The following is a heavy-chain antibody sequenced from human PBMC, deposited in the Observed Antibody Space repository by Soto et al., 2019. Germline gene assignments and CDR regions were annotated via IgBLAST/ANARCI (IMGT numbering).Heavy chain of an antibody. D-gene: IGHD2-15*01. CDR2: INTYNGNS. CDR3: ARDCTGGSCFCIY. CDR1: GYTLANYA. V-gene: IGHV1-18*01. J-gene: IGHJ4*02. Sequence: ASVKVSCKASGYTLANYAISWVRQAPGQGPEWMGWINTYNGNSNYAQKFQGRVAMTTDTSTNTAYMELRSLTSDDTAVYYCARDCTGGSCFCIYWHQGTLVTVSS.